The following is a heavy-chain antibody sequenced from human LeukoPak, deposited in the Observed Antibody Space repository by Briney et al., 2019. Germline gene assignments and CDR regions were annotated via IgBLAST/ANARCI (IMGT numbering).Heavy chain of an antibody. Sequence: GGSLRLSCAASGFTFSSYWMHWVRQAPGKGLVWVSRINSDGSSTTYADSVKGRFTISRDNAKNTLYLQTNSLRAEDTAVYYCARDPRGYLAAAGIDYWGQGTLVTVSS. D-gene: IGHD6-13*01. CDR2: INSDGSST. CDR3: ARDPRGYLAAAGIDY. V-gene: IGHV3-74*01. J-gene: IGHJ4*02. CDR1: GFTFSSYW.